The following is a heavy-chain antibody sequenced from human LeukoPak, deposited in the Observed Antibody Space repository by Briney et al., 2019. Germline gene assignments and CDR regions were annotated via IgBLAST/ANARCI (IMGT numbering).Heavy chain of an antibody. CDR1: GFTFSSCA. D-gene: IGHD6-6*01. V-gene: IGHV3-23*01. CDR3: AKGTYSSSPRDY. Sequence: GGSLRLSCAASGFTFSSCAMSWVRQAPGKGLEWVSPVSGSGGSTYYAGSVKGRFTISRDNSKNTLFLQMNSLRPEDTAVYYCAKGTYSSSPRDYWGQGTLVTVSS. J-gene: IGHJ4*02. CDR2: VSGSGGST.